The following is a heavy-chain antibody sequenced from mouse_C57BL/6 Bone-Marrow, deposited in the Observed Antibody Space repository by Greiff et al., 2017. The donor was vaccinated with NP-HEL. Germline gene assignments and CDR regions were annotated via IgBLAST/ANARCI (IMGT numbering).Heavy chain of an antibody. CDR3: ARPYDYDWYFDV. D-gene: IGHD2-4*01. J-gene: IGHJ1*03. CDR1: GYTFTDYN. Sequence: VHVKQSGPELVKPGASVKIPCKASGYTFTDYNMDWVKQSHGKSLEWIGDINPNNGGTIYNQKFKGKATLTVDKSSSTAYMELRSLTSEDTAVYYCARPYDYDWYFDVWGTGTTVTVSS. V-gene: IGHV1-18*01. CDR2: INPNNGGT.